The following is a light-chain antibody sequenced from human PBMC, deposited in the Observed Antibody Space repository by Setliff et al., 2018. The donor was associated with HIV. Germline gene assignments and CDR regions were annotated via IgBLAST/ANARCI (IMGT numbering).Light chain of an antibody. J-gene: IGLJ1*01. CDR3: AAWDDSLNGRYV. Sequence: QSVLTQPPSASGTPGQRVTISCSGSSSNIGSNTVNWYQQLPGTAPKLLIYTNNQRPSGVPDRFSGSKSGTSASLAISGLQSEDEADYYCAAWDDSLNGRYVFGSWTTVTVL. V-gene: IGLV1-44*01. CDR2: TNN. CDR1: SSNIGSNT.